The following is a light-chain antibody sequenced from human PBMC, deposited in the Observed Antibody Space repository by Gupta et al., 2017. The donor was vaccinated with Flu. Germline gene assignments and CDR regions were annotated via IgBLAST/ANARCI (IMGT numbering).Light chain of an antibody. Sequence: DIQLTQSPSTLAASVGDSVTLTCRASEDVVSWLAWYQQRPGKAPTLLIYKASTLHTGVSSRFSGSGSGTEFTLSISSRQPDDVATYYCQQYNMYPKTFGQGTRWSSN. CDR3: QQYNMYPKT. J-gene: IGKJ1*01. CDR1: EDVVSW. CDR2: KAS. V-gene: IGKV1-5*03.